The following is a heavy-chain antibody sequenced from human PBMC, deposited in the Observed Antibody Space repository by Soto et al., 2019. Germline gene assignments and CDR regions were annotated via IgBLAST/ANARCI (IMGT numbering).Heavy chain of an antibody. CDR2: ISGSADGT. J-gene: IGHJ3*01. CDR1: GFTFDSYA. V-gene: IGHV3-23*01. Sequence: EVKLLESGGGLAQPGGSLRLSCVGSGFTFDSYAISWVRQAPGERLQWIAAISGSADGTDYAHSVRGRFTISRDNAKKTVHLQMDSLRVEDTAVYFCAKDTVGGYSFWSGYYSAGLDVLGQGTLVTVS. CDR3: AKDTVGGYSFWSGYYSAGLDV. D-gene: IGHD3-3*01.